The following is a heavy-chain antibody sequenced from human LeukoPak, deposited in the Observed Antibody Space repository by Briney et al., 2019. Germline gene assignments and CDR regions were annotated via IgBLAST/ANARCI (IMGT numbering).Heavy chain of an antibody. CDR1: GYTFTGYY. Sequence: ASVKVSCKASGYTFTGYYLHWVRQAPGQGLEWMGCVNPNSGDTNYAQKFQDSVTMTRDTSISTVYMELSRLRSDDTAVYYCATTTIRLGFWGQGTLVTVSS. V-gene: IGHV1-2*02. D-gene: IGHD1-26*01. CDR3: ATTTIRLGF. CDR2: VNPNSGDT. J-gene: IGHJ4*02.